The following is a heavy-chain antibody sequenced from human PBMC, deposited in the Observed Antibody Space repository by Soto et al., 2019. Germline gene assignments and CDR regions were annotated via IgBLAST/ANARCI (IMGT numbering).Heavy chain of an antibody. CDR2: INPNSGGT. CDR1: GYTFTGYY. V-gene: IGHV1-2*02. Sequence: ASVKVSCKASGYTFTGYYTHWVRQAPGQGLEWMGWINPNSGGTNYAQKFQGRVTMTRDTSISTAYMELSRLRSDDTAVYYCARDLFSGGPSGCWGQGTLVTVSS. J-gene: IGHJ4*02. CDR3: ARDLFSGGPSGC. D-gene: IGHD3-3*01.